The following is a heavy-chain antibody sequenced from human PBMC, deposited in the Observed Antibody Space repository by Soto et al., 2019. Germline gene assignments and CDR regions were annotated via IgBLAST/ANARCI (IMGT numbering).Heavy chain of an antibody. CDR3: ARYNSYAIDY. CDR2: IHYSGTT. D-gene: IGHD2-8*01. J-gene: IGHJ4*02. V-gene: IGHV4-59*01. CDR1: GTSISSYY. Sequence: SEALSLTCTVSGTSISSYYWSWIRQPPGKGLEWIANIHYSGTTNYNPSLASRVTLSVDTSKNQFSLKMTSVTAADRAMYFCARYNSYAIDYWGRGTLVTVSS.